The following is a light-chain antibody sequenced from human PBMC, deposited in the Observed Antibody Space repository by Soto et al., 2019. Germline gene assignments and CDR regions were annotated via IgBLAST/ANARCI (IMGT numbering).Light chain of an antibody. CDR1: QSVSSY. V-gene: IGKV3-11*01. CDR3: QQRSNWPS. Sequence: EIVLTQSPATLSLSPGERATLSCRASQSVSSYLAWYQQKPGQAPRLLIYDASNRATGIPARFSGSGSGTDFTLTISSLEPEDFAGYYRQQRSNWPSFGPGTKVDIK. J-gene: IGKJ3*01. CDR2: DAS.